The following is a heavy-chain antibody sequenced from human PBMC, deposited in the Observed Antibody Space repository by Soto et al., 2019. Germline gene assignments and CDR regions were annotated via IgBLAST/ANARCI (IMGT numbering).Heavy chain of an antibody. CDR1: GFTFSSYS. CDR3: ARATEFDWLLPDDY. D-gene: IGHD3-9*01. CDR2: ISSSSSYI. V-gene: IGHV3-21*01. Sequence: GGSLRLSCAASGFTFSSYSMNWVRQAPGKGLEWVSSISSSSSYIYYADSVKGRFTISRDNAKNSLYLQMNSLRAEDTAVYYCARATEFDWLLPDDYWGQGTLVTVSS. J-gene: IGHJ4*02.